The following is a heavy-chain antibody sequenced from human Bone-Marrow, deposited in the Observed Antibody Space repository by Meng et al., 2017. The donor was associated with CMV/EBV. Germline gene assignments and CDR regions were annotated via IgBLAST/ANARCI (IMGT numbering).Heavy chain of an antibody. V-gene: IGHV4-30-4*08. D-gene: IGHD5-18*01. CDR1: GGSISSGDYY. Sequence: QGQLQGPGPGLGKPSQTLSLTGTVPGGSISSGDYYWSWIRQPPGKGLEWIGYIYYSGSTYYNPSLKSRVTISVDTSKNQFSLKLSSVTAADTAVYYCVRDDTAMVKGAFDIWGQGTMVTVSS. CDR3: VRDDTAMVKGAFDI. J-gene: IGHJ3*02. CDR2: IYYSGST.